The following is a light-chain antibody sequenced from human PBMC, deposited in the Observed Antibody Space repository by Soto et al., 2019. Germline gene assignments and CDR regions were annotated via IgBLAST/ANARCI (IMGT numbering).Light chain of an antibody. Sequence: QSVLTQPASVSGSPGQSITISCTGTSSDVGSYNFVSWYQQHPGKAPKLMIYEGSKRPSGISHRFSGSKSGNTASLTISGLQAEDEADYYCCSYAGSSTFVVFGGGTKLTVL. CDR3: CSYAGSSTFVV. CDR2: EGS. V-gene: IGLV2-23*03. CDR1: SSDVGSYNF. J-gene: IGLJ2*01.